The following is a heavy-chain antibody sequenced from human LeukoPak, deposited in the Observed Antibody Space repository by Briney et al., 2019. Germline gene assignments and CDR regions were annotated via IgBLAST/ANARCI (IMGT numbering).Heavy chain of an antibody. Sequence: GESLKISCKGSGYSFTSYWIGWVRQMPGKGLEWMGIIYPGDSDTRYSPSFQGQVTISADKSISTAYLQWSSLKASDTAMYYCARQYVYCGGDCYGDAFGIWGQGTMVTVSS. J-gene: IGHJ3*02. V-gene: IGHV5-51*01. CDR2: IYPGDSDT. D-gene: IGHD2-21*01. CDR1: GYSFTSYW. CDR3: ARQYVYCGGDCYGDAFGI.